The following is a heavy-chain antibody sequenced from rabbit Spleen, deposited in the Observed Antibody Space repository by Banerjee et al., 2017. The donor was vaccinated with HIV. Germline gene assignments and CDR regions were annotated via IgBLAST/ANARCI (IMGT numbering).Heavy chain of an antibody. V-gene: IGHV1S45*01. Sequence: EQLEESGGGLVKPEGSLTLTCKASGFSFSDRDVMCWVRQAPGKGLEWIACINTATGKPVYASWAKGRFTISSDNAQNTVDLQMTSLTAADTATYFCARNPYGSSISIWGPGTLVTVS. CDR2: INTATGKP. CDR3: ARNPYGSSISI. D-gene: IGHD1-1*01. J-gene: IGHJ2*01. CDR1: GFSFSDRDV.